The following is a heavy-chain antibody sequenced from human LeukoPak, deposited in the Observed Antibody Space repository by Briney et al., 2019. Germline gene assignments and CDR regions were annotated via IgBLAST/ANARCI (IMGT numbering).Heavy chain of an antibody. CDR1: GSTFSSYG. V-gene: IGHV3-30*18. Sequence: PGRSLRLSCAASGSTFSSYGMHWVRQAPGKGLEWVAAISYDGNNKYYADSVKGRLTISRDNSKNTLYVQMNSLRAEDTALYYCAKDGVEQWLAYYFDYWGQGALVTVSS. J-gene: IGHJ4*02. CDR3: AKDGVEQWLAYYFDY. CDR2: ISYDGNNK. D-gene: IGHD6-19*01.